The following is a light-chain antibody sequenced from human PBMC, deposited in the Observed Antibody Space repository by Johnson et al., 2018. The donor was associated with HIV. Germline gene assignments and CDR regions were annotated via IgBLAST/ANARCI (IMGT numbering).Light chain of an antibody. CDR2: DNN. V-gene: IGLV1-51*01. J-gene: IGLJ1*01. CDR3: GTWASTLSGYG. Sequence: QSVLTQPPSVSAAPGQRVTISCSGSSSNIGNNYVSWYQHLPGTAPKLLIYDNNKRPSGIPDRFSGSKSGTSATLGITGLQTGDEAGDYCGTWASTLSGYGFGTGTKGAVL. CDR1: SSNIGNNY.